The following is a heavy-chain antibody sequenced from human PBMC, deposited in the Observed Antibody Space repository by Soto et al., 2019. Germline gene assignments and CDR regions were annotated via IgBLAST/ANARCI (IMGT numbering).Heavy chain of an antibody. D-gene: IGHD2-21*02. V-gene: IGHV1-3*05. J-gene: IGHJ4*02. CDR3: ARAWGVVTAPDY. CDR1: GYTFTSYA. CDR2: INAGNGNT. Sequence: QVQLVQSGAEEKKPGASVKVSCKASGYTFTSYAMHWVRQAPGQSLEWMGWINAGNGNTKYSQKFQGRVTITRDTSASTAYMELSSLRSEDTAVYYCARAWGVVTAPDYWGQGTLVTVSS.